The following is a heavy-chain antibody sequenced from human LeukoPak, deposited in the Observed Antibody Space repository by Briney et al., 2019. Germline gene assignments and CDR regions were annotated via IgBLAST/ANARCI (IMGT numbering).Heavy chain of an antibody. CDR1: GYTFTSYA. V-gene: IGHV1-3*01. CDR2: INAGNGNT. D-gene: IGHD3-3*01. CDR3: ATTYYDFWSGNSYYYYGMDV. Sequence: ASVKVPCKASGYTFTSYAMHWVRQAPGQRLGWMGWINAGNGNTKYSQKFQGRVTITRDTSASTAYMELSSLRSEDTAVYYCATTYYDFWSGNSYYYYGMDVWGQGTTVTVSS. J-gene: IGHJ6*02.